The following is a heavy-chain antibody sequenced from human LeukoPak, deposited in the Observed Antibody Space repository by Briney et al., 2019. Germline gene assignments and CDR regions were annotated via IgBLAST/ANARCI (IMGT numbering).Heavy chain of an antibody. Sequence: ASVKVSCKASGYTFTSYGISWVRQAPGQGLEWMGWISAYNGNTNYAQKLQGRVTMTIDTSTTTAYMELRSLRSDDTAVYYCARGDYDSSGNYYFDYWGQGTLVTVSS. D-gene: IGHD3-22*01. CDR3: ARGDYDSSGNYYFDY. CDR2: ISAYNGNT. V-gene: IGHV1-18*01. J-gene: IGHJ4*02. CDR1: GYTFTSYG.